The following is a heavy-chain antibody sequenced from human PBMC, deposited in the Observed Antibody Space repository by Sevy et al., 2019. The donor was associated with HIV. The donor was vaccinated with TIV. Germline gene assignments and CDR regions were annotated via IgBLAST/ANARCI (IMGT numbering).Heavy chain of an antibody. CDR3: MRDDIYSHPWEFDW. D-gene: IGHD5-18*01. V-gene: IGHV1-2*02. J-gene: IGHJ4*01. CDR2: YNPNNGDS. Sequence: ASVKVSCKASGFTFSDYYMHWVLQAPGQGLEWMGWYNPNNGDSRSAHQFQGRVTLTGDMSISTAYMELTRLRSDDTAIYFCMRDDIYSHPWEFDWWGHGALVTVSS. CDR1: GFTFSDYY.